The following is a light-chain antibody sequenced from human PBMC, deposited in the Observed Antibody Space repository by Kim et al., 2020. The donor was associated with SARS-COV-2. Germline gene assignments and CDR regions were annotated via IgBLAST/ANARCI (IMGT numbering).Light chain of an antibody. CDR1: QGISSY. Sequence: ASTGDRVTITCRASQGISSYLAWYQQKPGKAPKLLIYAASTLQSGVPSRFSGSGSGTDFTLTISCLQSEDFATYYCQQYYSYPLTFGPGTKVDIK. J-gene: IGKJ3*01. CDR2: AAS. CDR3: QQYYSYPLT. V-gene: IGKV1-8*01.